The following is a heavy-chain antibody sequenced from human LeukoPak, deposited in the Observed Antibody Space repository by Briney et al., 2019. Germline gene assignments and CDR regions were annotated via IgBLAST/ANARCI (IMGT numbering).Heavy chain of an antibody. J-gene: IGHJ4*02. CDR2: IKQDGSEK. D-gene: IGHD5-12*01. Sequence: PGGSLRLSCAASGFTFSSYWMSWVRQAPGKWLEWVANIKQDGSEKYYVDSVQGRFTISRDNAKNSLYLQMSSLRAEDTAIYYCARVRRGYNGYDAFDYWGQGTLVTVSS. CDR1: GFTFSSYW. V-gene: IGHV3-7*01. CDR3: ARVRRGYNGYDAFDY.